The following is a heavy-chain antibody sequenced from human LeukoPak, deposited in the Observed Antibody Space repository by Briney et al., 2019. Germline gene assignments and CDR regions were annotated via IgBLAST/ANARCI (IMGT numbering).Heavy chain of an antibody. CDR2: MYHSGST. CDR3: ARDATMMGNYFNY. V-gene: IGHV4-38-2*02. CDR1: GYSISSGYY. J-gene: IGHJ4*02. Sequence: SETLSLTCTVSGYSISSGYYWGWIRRPPGKGLEWIGSMYHSGSTYYNPSLKSRVTISVDTSKNQFSLKVSSVTAADTAVYYCARDATMMGNYFNYWGQGTLVTVSS. D-gene: IGHD5-12*01.